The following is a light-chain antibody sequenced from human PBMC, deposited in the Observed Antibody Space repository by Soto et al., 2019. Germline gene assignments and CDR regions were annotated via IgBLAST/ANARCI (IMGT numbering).Light chain of an antibody. CDR1: QSISSW. J-gene: IGKJ2*01. Sequence: DIQMTQSPSTLSASVGDRVTITCRASQSISSWLAWYQQKPGKAPKLLVYCASTLQSGVPSRFGGSGSGTEFTLTISSLQPDDFATYYCQQYDTYSPFTFGQGTKLEIK. V-gene: IGKV1-5*01. CDR3: QQYDTYSPFT. CDR2: CAS.